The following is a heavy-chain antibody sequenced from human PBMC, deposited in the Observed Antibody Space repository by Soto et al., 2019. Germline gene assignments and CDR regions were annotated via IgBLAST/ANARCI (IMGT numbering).Heavy chain of an antibody. D-gene: IGHD2-2*01. CDR3: ARGIVVVPAADSYYYCYMDV. Sequence: ASVKVSCKASGYTFTSYDINWVRQATGQGLEWMGWMNPNSGNTGYAQKFQCRVTMTRNTSISTAYMELSSLRSEDTAVYYCARGIVVVPAADSYYYCYMDVWGKGTTVTVSS. V-gene: IGHV1-8*01. CDR1: GYTFTSYD. J-gene: IGHJ6*03. CDR2: MNPNSGNT.